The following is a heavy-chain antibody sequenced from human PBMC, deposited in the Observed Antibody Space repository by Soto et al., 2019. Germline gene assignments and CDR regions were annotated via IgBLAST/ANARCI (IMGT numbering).Heavy chain of an antibody. D-gene: IGHD3-22*01. J-gene: IGHJ6*02. V-gene: IGHV3-23*01. CDR3: AKVLQYYDIPYGLVV. CDR1: GFTFSSYA. CDR2: ISGRGSST. Sequence: EVHLLESGGGLVQPGGSLRLSCAASGFTFSSYAMSWVRQAPGKGLEWVSGISGRGSSTYYADSVKGRFTISRDNSKNTLYLQMNSLRAEDTAVYYCAKVLQYYDIPYGLVVWGQGTTVTVSS.